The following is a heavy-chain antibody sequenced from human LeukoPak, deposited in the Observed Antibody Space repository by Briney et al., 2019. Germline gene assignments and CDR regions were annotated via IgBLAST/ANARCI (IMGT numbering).Heavy chain of an antibody. CDR3: AKDYKQRTVVVVAATGY. CDR2: ISGSGGST. J-gene: IGHJ4*02. Sequence: GGSLRLSCAASGFTFSSCAMSWVRQAPGKGLEWVSAISGSGGSTYYADSVKGRFTISRDNSKNTLYLQMNSLRAEDTAVYYCAKDYKQRTVVVVAATGYWGQGTLVTVSS. D-gene: IGHD2-15*01. CDR1: GFTFSSCA. V-gene: IGHV3-23*01.